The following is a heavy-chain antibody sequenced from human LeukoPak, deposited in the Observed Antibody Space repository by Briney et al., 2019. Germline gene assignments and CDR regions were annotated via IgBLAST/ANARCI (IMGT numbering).Heavy chain of an antibody. CDR3: ARDGVVVVAATLSNPGGYYYYGMDV. J-gene: IGHJ6*04. V-gene: IGHV1-69*10. CDR1: GGTFGSYA. D-gene: IGHD2-15*01. CDR2: XXXXXXXX. Sequence: SVKVSCKASGGTFGSYAISWVRQAPGQGLXXXXXXXXXXXXXXXPQKFQGRVTITADKSTSTAYMELSSLRSEDTAVYYCARDGVVVVAATLSNPGGYYYYGMDVWGKGTTVTVSS.